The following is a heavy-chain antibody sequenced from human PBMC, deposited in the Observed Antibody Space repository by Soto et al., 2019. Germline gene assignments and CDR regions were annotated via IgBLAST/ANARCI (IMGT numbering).Heavy chain of an antibody. V-gene: IGHV1-69*06. J-gene: IGHJ4*02. CDR1: GDTFSSHA. Sequence: QVQLVQSGAEVQKPGSSVKVSCKASGDTFSSHALSWVRQAPGQGLEWMGGIIPIFDARTYAQKFQGRVTISADKSTKTCVMDLSSLISESTAVYYSTRSSTTYYYQRRPYWPDKELDIWGQGTLITVSS. CDR3: TRSSTTYYYQRRPYWPDKELDI. D-gene: IGHD2-8*02. CDR2: IIPIFDAR.